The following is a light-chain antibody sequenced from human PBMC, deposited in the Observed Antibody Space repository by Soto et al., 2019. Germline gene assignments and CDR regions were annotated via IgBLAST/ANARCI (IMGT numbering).Light chain of an antibody. CDR3: QQSYSTPYT. CDR1: QSISSY. J-gene: IGKJ2*01. V-gene: IGKV1-39*01. CDR2: AAS. Sequence: DIQMTQSPSSLSASVGDRVTITCRASQSISSYLNWYQQKPGKAPKVLIYAASSLQSGVPSRFSGSGSGTDFTLTIRSLQPEDFATYYCQQSYSTPYTFGQGTK.